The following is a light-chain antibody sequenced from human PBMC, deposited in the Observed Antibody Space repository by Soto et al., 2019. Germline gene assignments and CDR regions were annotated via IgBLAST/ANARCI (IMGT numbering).Light chain of an antibody. Sequence: EIVLMQSPGTLSLSPGEGATLSCRASQSVNSNYLAWYQQKPGQAPTVLIFDTSRRATGVPDRFSGSGSGTDISLTISRLEPDEFEVYYCQQYGSSQFTFGPGTKVNIK. V-gene: IGKV3-20*01. CDR3: QQYGSSQFT. CDR2: DTS. J-gene: IGKJ3*01. CDR1: QSVNSNY.